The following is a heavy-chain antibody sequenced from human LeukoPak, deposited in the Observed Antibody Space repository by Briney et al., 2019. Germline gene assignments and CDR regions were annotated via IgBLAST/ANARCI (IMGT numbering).Heavy chain of an antibody. CDR2: IYYSGST. Sequence: SETLSLTCTVSGGSISSYYWSWIRQPPGKGLEWIGYIYYSGSTNYNPSLKGRVTISVDKSKNQFSLKLSSVTAADTAVYYCARGGMYSSGFDYWGQGTLVTVSS. V-gene: IGHV4-59*12. CDR1: GGSISSYY. CDR3: ARGGMYSSGFDY. D-gene: IGHD6-19*01. J-gene: IGHJ4*02.